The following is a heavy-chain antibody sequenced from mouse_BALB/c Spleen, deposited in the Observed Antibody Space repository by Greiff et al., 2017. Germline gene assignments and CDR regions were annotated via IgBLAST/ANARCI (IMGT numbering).Heavy chain of an antibody. V-gene: IGHV2-9*02. D-gene: IGHD2-1*01. CDR3: AREGNYFFAY. CDR2: IWAGGST. J-gene: IGHJ3*01. Sequence: QVQLQESGPGLVAPSQSLSITCTVSGFSLTSYGVHWVRQPPGKGLEWLGVIWAGGSTNYNSALMSRLSISKDNSKSQVFLKMNSLQTDDTAMYYCAREGNYFFAYWGQGTLVTVSA. CDR1: GFSLTSYG.